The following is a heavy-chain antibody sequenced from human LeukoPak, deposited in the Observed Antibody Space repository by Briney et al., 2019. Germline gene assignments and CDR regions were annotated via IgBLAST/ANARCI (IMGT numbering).Heavy chain of an antibody. CDR3: ASGGRYCSSTSCFDY. V-gene: IGHV3-11*06. CDR2: ISSSSSYT. CDR1: GFTFSDYY. J-gene: IGHJ4*02. Sequence: GGSLRLSCAASGFTFSDYYMSWIRQAPGKGLEWVSYISSSSSYTNYADSVKGRFTIPRDNAKNSLYLQMNSLRAEDTAVYYCASGGRYCSSTSCFDYWGQGTLVTVSS. D-gene: IGHD2-2*01.